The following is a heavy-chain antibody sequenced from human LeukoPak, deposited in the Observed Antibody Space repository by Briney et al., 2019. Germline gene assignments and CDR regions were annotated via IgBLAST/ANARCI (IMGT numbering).Heavy chain of an antibody. Sequence: GGSLRLSCAASGFTFSSYSMNWVRQAPGKGLVWVLYISSSSSTIYYADSVKGRFTISRDNAKNSLYLQMHSLRAEDTAVYYCASWDSRQYYDFDYWGQGTLVTVSS. CDR3: ASWDSRQYYDFDY. CDR1: GFTFSSYS. V-gene: IGHV3-48*01. J-gene: IGHJ4*02. CDR2: ISSSSSTI. D-gene: IGHD3-3*01.